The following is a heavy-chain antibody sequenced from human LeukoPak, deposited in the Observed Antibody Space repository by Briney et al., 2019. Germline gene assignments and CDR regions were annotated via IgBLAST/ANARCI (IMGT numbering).Heavy chain of an antibody. D-gene: IGHD1-14*01. J-gene: IGHJ3*02. CDR3: ARDVLAAGATGTFDI. Sequence: GGSLRLSCAASTFTFSNYWMSWVRQAPGKGLEWVANIKQDGSEKYYVDSVKGRFTISRDSAKTSLYLQMNSLRAEDTAVYYCARDVLAAGATGTFDIWGQGTMVTVSS. V-gene: IGHV3-7*03. CDR1: TFTFSNYW. CDR2: IKQDGSEK.